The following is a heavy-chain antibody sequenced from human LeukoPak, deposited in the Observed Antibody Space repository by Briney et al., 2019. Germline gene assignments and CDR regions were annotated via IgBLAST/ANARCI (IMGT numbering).Heavy chain of an antibody. J-gene: IGHJ5*02. CDR1: GDSISSGSSY. D-gene: IGHD3-10*01. Sequence: SETLSLTCTVSGDSISSGSSYWSWIRQPAGKGLEWIGRLYTRGNTDYNSSLKSRVTISVDTTKNQFSLNMRSVTAADTAVYYCARTYYGDNWFDPWGQGTLVTVSS. CDR2: LYTRGNT. CDR3: ARTYYGDNWFDP. V-gene: IGHV4-61*02.